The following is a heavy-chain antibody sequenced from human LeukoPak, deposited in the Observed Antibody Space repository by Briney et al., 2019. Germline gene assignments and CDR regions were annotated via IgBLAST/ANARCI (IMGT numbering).Heavy chain of an antibody. J-gene: IGHJ4*02. D-gene: IGHD3-9*01. V-gene: IGHV3-23*01. CDR3: AKTYYDILTGYDEYYFDY. Sequence: GGSLRLSCAASGFTFSSYAMSWVRQAPGKGLDWVSAISGSGGSTYYADSVKGRFTISRDNSKNTLYLQMNSLRAEDTAVYYCAKTYYDILTGYDEYYFDYWGQGTLVTVSS. CDR2: ISGSGGST. CDR1: GFTFSSYA.